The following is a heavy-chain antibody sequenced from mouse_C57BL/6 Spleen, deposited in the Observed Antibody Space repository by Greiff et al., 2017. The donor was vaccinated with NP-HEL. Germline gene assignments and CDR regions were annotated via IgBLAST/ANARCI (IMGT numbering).Heavy chain of an antibody. CDR3: ARDTTVVEGFDY. J-gene: IGHJ2*01. V-gene: IGHV1-61*01. CDR1: GYTFTSYW. D-gene: IGHD1-1*01. CDR2: IYPSDSET. Sequence: QVQLKQPGAELVRPGSSVKLSCKASGYTFTSYWMDWVKQRPGQGLEWIGNIYPSDSETHYNQKFKDKATLTVDKSSSTAYMQLSSLTSEDSAVYYCARDTTVVEGFDYWGQGTTLTVSS.